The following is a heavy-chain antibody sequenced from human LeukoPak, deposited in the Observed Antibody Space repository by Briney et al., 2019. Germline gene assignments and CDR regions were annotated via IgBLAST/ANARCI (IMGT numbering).Heavy chain of an antibody. CDR2: IKQDGSEK. V-gene: IGHV3-7*01. CDR3: ARVPDDYGDYYFDY. J-gene: IGHJ4*02. D-gene: IGHD4-17*01. CDR1: GFTFSSYW. Sequence: GGSLRLSCAASGFTFSSYWMSWVRQAPGKGLEWVANIKQDGSEKYYVDSVKGRFTISRDNAKNSLHLQMNSLRAEDTAVYYCARVPDDYGDYYFDYWGQGTLVTVSS.